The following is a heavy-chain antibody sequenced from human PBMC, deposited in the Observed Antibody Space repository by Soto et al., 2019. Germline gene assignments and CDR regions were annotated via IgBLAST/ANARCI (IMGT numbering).Heavy chain of an antibody. Sequence: SETLSLTCTVSGGSISSSSYYWGWIRQPPGKGLEWIGSIYYSGSTYYNPSLKSRVTISVDTSKNQLSLKLSSVTAADTAVYYCARQKKWTPEIDYWGQGTLVTVSS. V-gene: IGHV4-39*01. CDR2: IYYSGST. CDR3: ARQKKWTPEIDY. CDR1: GGSISSSSYY. D-gene: IGHD1-26*01. J-gene: IGHJ4*02.